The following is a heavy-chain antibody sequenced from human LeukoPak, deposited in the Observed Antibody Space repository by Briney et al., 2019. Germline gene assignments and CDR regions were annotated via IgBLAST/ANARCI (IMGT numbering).Heavy chain of an antibody. V-gene: IGHV4-34*01. CDR3: ANYYYRMDV. Sequence: SETLSLTCAVYGGSFSGYYWSWIRQPPGKELEWIGEINHSGSTNYNPSLKSRVTISVDTSKNQFSLKLSSVTAADTAVYYCANYYYRMDVWGQGTTVTVSS. CDR2: INHSGST. J-gene: IGHJ6*02. CDR1: GGSFSGYY.